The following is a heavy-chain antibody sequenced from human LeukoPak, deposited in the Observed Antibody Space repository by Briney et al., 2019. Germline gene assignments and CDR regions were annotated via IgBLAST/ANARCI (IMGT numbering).Heavy chain of an antibody. D-gene: IGHD1-26*01. Sequence: PGGSLRLSCAASGFNLIAYWMSWVRQAPGKGLVWVSRINSDGSSTSYADSVKGRSTISRDNAKDTLYLQMNSLRAEDTAVYYCAREVSGSSFFDYWGQGTLVTVSS. J-gene: IGHJ4*02. CDR1: GFNLIAYW. CDR2: INSDGSST. CDR3: AREVSGSSFFDY. V-gene: IGHV3-74*01.